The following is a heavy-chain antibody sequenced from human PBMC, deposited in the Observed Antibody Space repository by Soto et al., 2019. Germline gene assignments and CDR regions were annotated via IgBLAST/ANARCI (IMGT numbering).Heavy chain of an antibody. CDR1: GDSVSSNTAT. CDR3: ARKGSGNPGDPDTFDI. Sequence: PSQTLSLTCVISGDSVSSNTATWNWIRQSPSRGLEWLGRTFYRSRWFNDYAASVKSRIDVSADTSKNQFSLQLNSVTPEDTAVYYCARKGSGNPGDPDTFDIWGQGTMVTVSS. CDR2: TFYRSRWFN. J-gene: IGHJ3*02. V-gene: IGHV6-1*01. D-gene: IGHD1-26*01.